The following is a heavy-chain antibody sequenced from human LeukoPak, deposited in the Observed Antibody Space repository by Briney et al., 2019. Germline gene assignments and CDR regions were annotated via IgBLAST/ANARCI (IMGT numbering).Heavy chain of an antibody. CDR3: AKDGGTHFDH. CDR2: ISSSGTTI. CDR1: EFTFRTSG. D-gene: IGHD1-26*01. Sequence: GGSLRLSCAASEFTFRTSGMNWVRQAPGKGLEWVSYISSSGTTISYAQSVKGRFTITRDNAQNSLTLHMNTLRADDTAVYYCAKDGGTHFDHWGQGTLVTVSS. J-gene: IGHJ4*02. V-gene: IGHV3-48*01.